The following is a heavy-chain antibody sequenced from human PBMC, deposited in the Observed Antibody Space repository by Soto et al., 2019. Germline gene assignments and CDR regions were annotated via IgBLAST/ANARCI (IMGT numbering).Heavy chain of an antibody. CDR2: IPYDGSNN. V-gene: IGHV3-30*18. J-gene: IGHJ4*02. CDR1: GFTFSNYD. CDR3: AKNSDRSGFDY. Sequence: QVQLVESGGGVVQRGRSLRLSCAAAGFTFSNYDMHWVRQPPGKGLEWVAVIPYDGSNNYYADSVKGRFTIARDNSKNTLLLQMNSLRAEDTAVYYCAKNSDRSGFDYWGQGSLVTVSS. D-gene: IGHD3-22*01.